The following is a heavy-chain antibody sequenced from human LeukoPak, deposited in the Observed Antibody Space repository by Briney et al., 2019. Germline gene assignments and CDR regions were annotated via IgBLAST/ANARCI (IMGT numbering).Heavy chain of an antibody. CDR1: GYTFTGYY. CDR2: INPNSGGT. Sequence: ASVKVSCKASGYTFTGYYMHWVRQAPGQGLEWMGWINPNSGGTNYAQKFQGRVTMTRDTSISTAYMELSRLRSDDTAVYYCAKGKGIDDYSNYYYYYYMDVWGKGTTVTVSS. D-gene: IGHD4-11*01. CDR3: AKGKGIDDYSNYYYYYYMDV. V-gene: IGHV1-2*02. J-gene: IGHJ6*03.